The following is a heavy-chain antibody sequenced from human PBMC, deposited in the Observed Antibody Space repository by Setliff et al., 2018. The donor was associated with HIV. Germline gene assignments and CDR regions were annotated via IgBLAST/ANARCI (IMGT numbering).Heavy chain of an antibody. CDR1: GFSFSDSH. Sequence: SLRLSCAASGFSFSDSHMTWIRQAPGKGLEWVSYISTTSSNTNYADSVKGRFTISRDNPKNSLYLQMNSLTAEDTAVYYCAKDRYYDSSGSPFDYWGQGTLVTVSS. J-gene: IGHJ4*02. D-gene: IGHD3-22*01. CDR3: AKDRYYDSSGSPFDY. CDR2: ISTTSSNT. V-gene: IGHV3-11*05.